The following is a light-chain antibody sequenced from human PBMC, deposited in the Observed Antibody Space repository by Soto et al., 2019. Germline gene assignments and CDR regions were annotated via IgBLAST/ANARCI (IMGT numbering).Light chain of an antibody. CDR2: GAS. CDR1: QSVTNSY. CDR3: QQYSNWPLT. V-gene: IGKV3-15*01. Sequence: EVVMTQSRVTLSVSPEERATLSCRASQSVTNSYLAWYQQKPGQAPRLLIFGASTRAAGIPARFSGSGSGTEFTLTISSLQSEDFAVYYCQQYSNWPLTFCGGTKVDI. J-gene: IGKJ4*01.